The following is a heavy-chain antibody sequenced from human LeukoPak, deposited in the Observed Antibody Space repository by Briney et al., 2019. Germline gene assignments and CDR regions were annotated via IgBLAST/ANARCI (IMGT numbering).Heavy chain of an antibody. CDR2: INHSGGT. D-gene: IGHD3-22*01. CDR3: ASLTTADAFDI. J-gene: IGHJ3*02. CDR1: GGSFSGYY. Sequence: SETLSLTCAVYGGSFSGYYRSWIRQPPGKGLEWIGEINHSGGTNYNPSLKSRVTISVDTSKNQFSLKLSSVTAADTAVFYCASLTTADAFDIWGQGTMVTVSS. V-gene: IGHV4-34*01.